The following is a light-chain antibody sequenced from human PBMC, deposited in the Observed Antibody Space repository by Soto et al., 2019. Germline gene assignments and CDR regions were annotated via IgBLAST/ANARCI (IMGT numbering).Light chain of an antibody. CDR3: SSYAGSTPYV. J-gene: IGLJ1*01. V-gene: IGLV2-8*01. CDR2: EVS. CDR1: SSDGCGYNY. Sequence: QSVRTRAPSGSGAPGAAGTISFTVNSSDGCGYNYVSWYQQHPGKAPKLMIYEVSKRPSGVPDRFSGSKSGDTASLTVSGLQAEDEADYYCSSYAGSTPYVFGTGTKVTVL.